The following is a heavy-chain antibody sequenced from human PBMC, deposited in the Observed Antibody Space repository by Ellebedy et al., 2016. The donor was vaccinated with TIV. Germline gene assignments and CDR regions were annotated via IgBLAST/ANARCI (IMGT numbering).Heavy chain of an antibody. CDR3: AKGREGGSDSSAPRYYFDY. Sequence: GESLKISCAASGFTFSSYAMSWVRQAPGKGLEWVSTISNTGSRTYYEDSVEGRFIISRDNSKKTLYLQMTSLRAEDTAVNYCAKGREGGSDSSAPRYYFDYWGLGTLVTVSS. CDR1: GFTFSSYA. D-gene: IGHD3-22*01. V-gene: IGHV3-23*01. CDR2: ISNTGSRT. J-gene: IGHJ4*02.